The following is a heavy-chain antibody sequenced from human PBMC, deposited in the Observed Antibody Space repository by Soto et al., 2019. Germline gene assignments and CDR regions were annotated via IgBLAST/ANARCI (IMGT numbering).Heavy chain of an antibody. Sequence: QVQVVESGGGVVQPGRSLRLSCAASEFTFSTYGMFWVRQAPGKGLEWVGVISYDGSNEYYADSVKCRFTISRDNSKNTLYLQMNSLRNEDTAVYYCARGGHNLGFKYGMDVWGQGTTVTVSS. J-gene: IGHJ6*02. CDR1: EFTFSTYG. CDR3: ARGGHNLGFKYGMDV. V-gene: IGHV3-30*03. CDR2: ISYDGSNE. D-gene: IGHD1-1*01.